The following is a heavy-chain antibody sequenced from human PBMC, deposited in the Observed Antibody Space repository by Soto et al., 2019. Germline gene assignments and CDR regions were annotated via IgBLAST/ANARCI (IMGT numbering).Heavy chain of an antibody. CDR2: ISGSDGST. Sequence: EVQLLESGGGLVQPGGSLRLSCAASGFTFNNYAMTWVRQAPGKGLEWVSTISGSDGSTYYADSVKGRFTISRDNSKNALYLQMSSLRAEDTALYYCVKDWTGDTCPCMDVWGQGTTGTVSS. D-gene: IGHD2-8*02. V-gene: IGHV3-23*01. J-gene: IGHJ6*01. CDR3: VKDWTGDTCPCMDV. CDR1: GFTFNNYA.